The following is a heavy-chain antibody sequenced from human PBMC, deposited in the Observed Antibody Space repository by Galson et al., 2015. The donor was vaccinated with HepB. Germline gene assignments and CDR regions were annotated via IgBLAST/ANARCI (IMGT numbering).Heavy chain of an antibody. CDR2: TYYRSKWNN. Sequence: CAISGDSVSSNSATWNWIRQSPSRGLEWLGRTYYRSKWNNDYAISLKSRITINPDTSKNQFSLQLNSVTPEDTAAYYCARNLFDIWGQGTMVTVSS. CDR3: ARNLFDI. V-gene: IGHV6-1*01. J-gene: IGHJ3*02. CDR1: GDSVSSNSAT.